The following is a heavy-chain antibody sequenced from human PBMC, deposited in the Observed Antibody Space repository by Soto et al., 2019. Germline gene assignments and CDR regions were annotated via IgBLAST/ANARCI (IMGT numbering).Heavy chain of an antibody. D-gene: IGHD2-15*01. Sequence: SVKVSCKAAGFTFTSSAVQWVRQARGQRVEWIGWIVVGSGNTNYAQKFQERVTITRDMSTSTAYMELSSLRSEDTAVYYCAADSIGYCSGGRCYYYYGMDVWGQGNTVTVS. CDR1: GFTFTSSA. J-gene: IGHJ6*02. CDR2: IVVGSGNT. CDR3: AADSIGYCSGGRCYYYYGMDV. V-gene: IGHV1-58*01.